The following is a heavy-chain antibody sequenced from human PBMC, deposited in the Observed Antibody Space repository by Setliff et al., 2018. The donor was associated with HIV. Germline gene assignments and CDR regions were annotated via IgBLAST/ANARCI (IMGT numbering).Heavy chain of an antibody. J-gene: IGHJ4*02. D-gene: IGHD6-13*01. V-gene: IGHV3-20*04. Sequence: ETLRLSCAASGFTFDDYGMSWVRQTPRKGLEWVSGINWNGGSTGYADSVKGRFTISRDNGYSSLYLQMNGLRAEDTALYYCARGSKAAAGPPDFWGQGTLVTVSS. CDR2: INWNGGST. CDR1: GFTFDDYG. CDR3: ARGSKAAAGPPDF.